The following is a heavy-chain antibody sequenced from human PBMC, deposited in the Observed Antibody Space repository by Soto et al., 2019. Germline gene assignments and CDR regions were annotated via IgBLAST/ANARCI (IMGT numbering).Heavy chain of an antibody. CDR2: IKQDGSEK. J-gene: IGHJ4*01. D-gene: IGHD7-27*01. Sequence: GGSLRLSCAASRFMFSNYWMTWVRQAPGKGLEWVANIKQDGSEKHYLDSVKGRFTISRDNAGNLLYLQMNSLRAEDTAVYYCATELNLTLPFYWGHGTLVTVSS. CDR3: ATELNLTLPFY. CDR1: RFMFSNYW. V-gene: IGHV3-7*04.